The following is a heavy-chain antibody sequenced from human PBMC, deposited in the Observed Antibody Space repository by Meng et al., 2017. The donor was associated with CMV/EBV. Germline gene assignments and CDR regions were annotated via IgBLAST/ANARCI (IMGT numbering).Heavy chain of an antibody. CDR2: ISYDGSNK. J-gene: IGHJ4*02. D-gene: IGHD5-24*01. Sequence: GESLKISCAASGFTFSSYAMHWVRQAPGKGLEWVAVISYDGSNKYYADSVKGRFTISRDNSKNTLYLQMNSLRAEDTAVYYCARGQRFRSFDYWDQGTLVTVSS. CDR1: GFTFSSYA. CDR3: ARGQRFRSFDY. V-gene: IGHV3-30*04.